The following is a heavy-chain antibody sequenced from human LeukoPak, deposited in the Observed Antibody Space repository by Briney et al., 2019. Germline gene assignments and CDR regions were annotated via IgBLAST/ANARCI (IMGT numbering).Heavy chain of an antibody. J-gene: IGHJ6*03. Sequence: ASVKVSCKASGYTFTSYDINWVRQATGQGLEWMGGMNPNSGNTGYAQKFQCRVTMTGNTSISTAYMELSSLRSEDTAVYYCARGLYYDFWSGWIRDYYIDVWGKGTTVTVSS. CDR1: GYTFTSYD. D-gene: IGHD3-3*01. CDR3: ARGLYYDFWSGWIRDYYIDV. CDR2: MNPNSGNT. V-gene: IGHV1-8*01.